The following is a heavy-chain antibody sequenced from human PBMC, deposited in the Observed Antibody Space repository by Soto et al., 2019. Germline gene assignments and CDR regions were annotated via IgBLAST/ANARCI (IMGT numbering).Heavy chain of an antibody. CDR1: GGSISSYY. Sequence: PSETLSLTCTVSGGSISSYYWSWIRQPAGKGLEWIGRIYTSGSTNYNPSLKSRVTMSVDTSKNQFSLKPSSVTAADTAVYYCARDRGSSSSHYFDYWGQGTLVTVSS. D-gene: IGHD6-6*01. CDR2: IYTSGST. CDR3: ARDRGSSSSHYFDY. J-gene: IGHJ4*02. V-gene: IGHV4-4*07.